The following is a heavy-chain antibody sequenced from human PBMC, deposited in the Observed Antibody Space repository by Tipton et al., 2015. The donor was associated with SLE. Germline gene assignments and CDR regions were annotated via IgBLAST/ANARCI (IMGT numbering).Heavy chain of an antibody. Sequence: QSGAEVKKPGASVKVSCKASGYTFTGYAMHWVRQAPGQRLEWMGWINAGNGNTKYSQKFQGRVTITRDTSASTAYMELSSLRSEDTAVYYCARARYGSGSMGYWGQGTLVTVSS. V-gene: IGHV1-3*01. CDR2: INAGNGNT. D-gene: IGHD3-10*01. CDR1: GYTFTGYA. J-gene: IGHJ4*02. CDR3: ARARYGSGSMGY.